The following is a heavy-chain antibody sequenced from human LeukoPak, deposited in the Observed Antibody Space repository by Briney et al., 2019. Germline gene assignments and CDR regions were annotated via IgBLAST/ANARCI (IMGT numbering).Heavy chain of an antibody. D-gene: IGHD5-18*01. Sequence: PGGSLRLSCAASGFTFSSYGMHWVRQAPGKGLEWVAVISYDGSNKYYADSVKGRFTISRDNSKNTLYLQMNSLRAEDTAVYYCAKVRGNSYGQFFDYWGQGTLVTVSS. CDR2: ISYDGSNK. V-gene: IGHV3-30*18. CDR1: GFTFSSYG. J-gene: IGHJ4*02. CDR3: AKVRGNSYGQFFDY.